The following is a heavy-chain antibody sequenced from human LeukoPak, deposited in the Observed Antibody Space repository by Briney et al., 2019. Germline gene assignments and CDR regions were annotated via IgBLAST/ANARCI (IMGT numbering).Heavy chain of an antibody. V-gene: IGHV3-21*01. CDR3: ARDPPHCSSTSCYSGD. CDR1: GFTVSSNY. J-gene: IGHJ4*02. Sequence: PGGSLRLSCAASGFTVSSNYMSWVRQAPGKGLEWVSSISSSSSYIYYADSVKGRFTISRDNAKNSLYLQMNSLRAEDTAVYYCARDPPHCSSTSCYSGDWGQGTLVTVSS. CDR2: ISSSSSYI. D-gene: IGHD2-2*01.